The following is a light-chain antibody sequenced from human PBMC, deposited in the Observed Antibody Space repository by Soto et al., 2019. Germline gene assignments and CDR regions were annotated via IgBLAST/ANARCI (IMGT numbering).Light chain of an antibody. Sequence: EIVLTQSPATLSVSPGERATLSCRASQSVSGNLAWYQQKRGQAPRLLIYGVSTRAAGIPARFSGSGSGTEFSLTISSLQTVQVAVYGCRQYNDSLMYTFGQGTNLEIK. CDR1: QSVSGN. CDR3: RQYNDSLMYT. J-gene: IGKJ2*01. CDR2: GVS. V-gene: IGKV3-15*01.